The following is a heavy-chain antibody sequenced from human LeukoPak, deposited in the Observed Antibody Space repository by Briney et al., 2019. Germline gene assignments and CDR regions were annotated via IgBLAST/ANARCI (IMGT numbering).Heavy chain of an antibody. Sequence: PSETLSLTCTVSGGSISSYYWSWIRQPPGKGLEWIGYIYYSGSTNYNPSLKSRVTISVDTSKDQFSLKLSSVTAADTAVYYCKMVVTATNNLFDYWGQGTLVTVSS. CDR1: GGSISSYY. V-gene: IGHV4-59*12. CDR3: KMVVTATNNLFDY. J-gene: IGHJ4*02. CDR2: IYYSGST. D-gene: IGHD2-21*02.